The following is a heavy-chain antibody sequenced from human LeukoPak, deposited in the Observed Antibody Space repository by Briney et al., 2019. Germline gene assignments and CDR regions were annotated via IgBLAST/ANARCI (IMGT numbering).Heavy chain of an antibody. Sequence: PGGSLRLSCAASGFSFSDYYMSWFRQAPGKGLEWVSYISRSGSTISYADSVKGRFTISRDNAKNSLYLQMNSLRAEDMAVYYCPRPHPPGIRTAFDYWGQGTLVTVSS. CDR3: PRPHPPGIRTAFDY. V-gene: IGHV3-11*01. CDR1: GFSFSDYY. D-gene: IGHD2/OR15-2a*01. J-gene: IGHJ4*02. CDR2: ISRSGSTI.